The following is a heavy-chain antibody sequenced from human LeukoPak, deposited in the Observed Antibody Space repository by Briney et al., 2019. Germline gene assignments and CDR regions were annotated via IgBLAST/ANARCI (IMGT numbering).Heavy chain of an antibody. Sequence: SETLSLTCTVSGGSIRNYHWSWVRQPPGKGLEWVGGIYYSGGPNYDPSLKSGVTISVDTSNNQFSLKLSSETAADATVYPCARHDWRGGAFDIWGQGRMVTVSS. CDR3: ARHDWRGGAFDI. CDR1: GGSIRNYH. CDR2: IYYSGGP. D-gene: IGHD2-15*01. J-gene: IGHJ3*02. V-gene: IGHV4-59*08.